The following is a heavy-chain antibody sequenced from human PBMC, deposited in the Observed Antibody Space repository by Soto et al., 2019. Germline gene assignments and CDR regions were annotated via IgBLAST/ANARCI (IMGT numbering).Heavy chain of an antibody. CDR1: GGTFSSYA. CDR3: ARGDLALEEILVGTTASYYYCIDV. J-gene: IGHJ6*02. V-gene: IGHV1-69*06. CDR2: IIPIFGTE. D-gene: IGHD1-7*01. Sequence: SSVKLSCKASGGTFSSYAISWVRQAPGQGLDWMGGIIPIFGTENYAQKFQGRVTITADKSTSTAYMELSSLRSEDTAVYYCARGDLALEEILVGTTASYYYCIDVWRQGITVSVS.